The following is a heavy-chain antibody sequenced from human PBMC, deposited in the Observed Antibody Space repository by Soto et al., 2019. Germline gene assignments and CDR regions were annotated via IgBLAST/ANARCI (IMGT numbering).Heavy chain of an antibody. Sequence: PSETLSLTCAVYGGSFSGYYWSWIRQPPGKGLEWIGEINHSGSTNYNPSLKSRVTISVDTSKNQFSLKLSSVTAADTAVYYCARGSGGYDEGGYWFDPGGRGTLVTFSS. J-gene: IGHJ5*02. D-gene: IGHD5-12*01. V-gene: IGHV4-34*01. CDR2: INHSGST. CDR1: GGSFSGYY. CDR3: ARGSGGYDEGGYWFDP.